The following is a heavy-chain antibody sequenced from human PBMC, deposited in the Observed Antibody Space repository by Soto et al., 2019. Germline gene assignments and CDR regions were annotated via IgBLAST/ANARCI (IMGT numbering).Heavy chain of an antibody. CDR2: IWYDGSNK. Sequence: GGSLRLSCAASGFTFSSYGMHWVRQAPGKGLEWVAVIWYDGSNKYYADSVKGRFTISRDNSKNTLYLQMNSLRAEDTAVYYCAKDRNSFGYDSFVHWGQGTLVTVSS. D-gene: IGHD3-22*01. V-gene: IGHV3-33*06. CDR3: AKDRNSFGYDSFVH. J-gene: IGHJ4*02. CDR1: GFTFSSYG.